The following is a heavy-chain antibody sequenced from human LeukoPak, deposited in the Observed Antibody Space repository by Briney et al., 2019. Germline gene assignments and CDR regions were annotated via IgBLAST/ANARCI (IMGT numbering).Heavy chain of an antibody. Sequence: SETLSLTCTVSGGSISSYYWSWIRQPAGEGLEWIGRLHTSGSTHYNPSLKSRVTMSVDTSKNQFSLKLSSVTAADTAVYYCARRPPLAYCGGDCYPTWYYYYMDVWGKGTTVTISS. CDR2: LHTSGST. V-gene: IGHV4-4*07. CDR1: GGSISSYY. J-gene: IGHJ6*03. D-gene: IGHD2-21*02. CDR3: ARRPPLAYCGGDCYPTWYYYYMDV.